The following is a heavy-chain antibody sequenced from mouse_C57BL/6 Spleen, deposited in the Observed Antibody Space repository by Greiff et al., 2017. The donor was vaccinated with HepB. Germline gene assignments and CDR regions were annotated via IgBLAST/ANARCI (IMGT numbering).Heavy chain of an antibody. V-gene: IGHV2-6*01. D-gene: IGHD3-3*01. Sequence: VKLQESGPGLVAPSQSLSITCTVSGFSLTSYGVDWVRQSPGKGLEWLGVIWGVGSTNYNSALKSRLSISKDNSKSQVFLKMNSLQTDDTAMYYCASDLGAMDYWGQGTSVTVSS. CDR3: ASDLGAMDY. J-gene: IGHJ4*01. CDR1: GFSLTSYG. CDR2: IWGVGST.